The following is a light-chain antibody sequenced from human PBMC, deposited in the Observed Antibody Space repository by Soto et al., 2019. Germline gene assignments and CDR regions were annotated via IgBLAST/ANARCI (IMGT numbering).Light chain of an antibody. V-gene: IGKV4-1*01. Sequence: DIVMTQSPDSLAVSLGERATINCKSSQSVLYSSNNKNYLAWYQHRPGQPPKLLIYWASTRESGVPDRFSGSGSGTDFTLTISSLQAEDVAVYYCQQHYSTPQTFGQGTKVEIK. J-gene: IGKJ1*01. CDR1: QSVLYSSNNKNY. CDR3: QQHYSTPQT. CDR2: WAS.